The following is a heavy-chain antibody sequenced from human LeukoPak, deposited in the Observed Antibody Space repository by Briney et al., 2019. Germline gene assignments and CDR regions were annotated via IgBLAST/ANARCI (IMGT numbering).Heavy chain of an antibody. CDR1: GGSFSGYY. CDR2: INNSGST. V-gene: IGHV4-34*01. CDR3: ARGRSSGWSNYYYYYGMDV. D-gene: IGHD6-19*01. J-gene: IGHJ6*04. Sequence: PSGTLSLTCAVYGGSFSGYYWSWIRQPPGKGLEWIGEINNSGSTNYNPSLKSRVTISVDTSKNQFSLKLSSVTAADTAVYYCARGRSSGWSNYYYYYGMDVWGKGTTVTVSS.